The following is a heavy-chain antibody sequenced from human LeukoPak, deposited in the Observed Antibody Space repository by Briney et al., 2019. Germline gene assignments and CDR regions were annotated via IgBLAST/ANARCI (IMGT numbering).Heavy chain of an antibody. CDR1: GGSFGGYY. Sequence: SETLSLTCAVYGGSFGGYYWSWIRQPPGKGLEWIGEINHSGSANYNPSLKSRVIILVDKSKNQFSLKLSSVTAADTAMYYCARVAAGRYFDYWGQGTLVTVSS. CDR3: ARVAAGRYFDY. CDR2: INHSGSA. J-gene: IGHJ4*02. V-gene: IGHV4-34*01. D-gene: IGHD6-13*01.